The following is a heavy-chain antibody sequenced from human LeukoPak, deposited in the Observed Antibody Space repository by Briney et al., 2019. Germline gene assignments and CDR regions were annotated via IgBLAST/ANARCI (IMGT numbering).Heavy chain of an antibody. CDR1: GFTFDNYA. V-gene: IGHV3-49*03. D-gene: IGHD5-12*01. Sequence: PGGSLRLACTAYGFTFDNYAMSWFRQAPGKWLEWVGFIRSKVYGGTTEYAASVKGRFTISRDDSKSIAYLQMTSLKSEDTAVYYCVRYSGDADYWGQGTLDTVSS. CDR3: VRYSGDADY. J-gene: IGHJ4*02. CDR2: IRSKVYGGTT.